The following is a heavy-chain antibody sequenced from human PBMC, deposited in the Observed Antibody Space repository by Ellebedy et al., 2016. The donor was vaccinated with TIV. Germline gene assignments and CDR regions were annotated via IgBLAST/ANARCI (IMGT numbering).Heavy chain of an antibody. CDR3: ATKGSGLAFDS. Sequence: AASVKVSCKAFGYTFSTYGITWVRQAPGQGLEYMGWISANSGETDYVPKFQGRLTITADTSTTTAYMDLRGLKVDDTAVYFCATKGSGLAFDSWGQGTLVTVSS. CDR2: ISANSGET. D-gene: IGHD6-19*01. J-gene: IGHJ5*01. CDR1: GYTFSTYG. V-gene: IGHV1-18*04.